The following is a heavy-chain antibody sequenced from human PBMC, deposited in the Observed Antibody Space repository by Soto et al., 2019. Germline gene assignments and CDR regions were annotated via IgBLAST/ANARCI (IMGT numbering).Heavy chain of an antibody. CDR1: RFTFSGYW. V-gene: IGHV3-7*01. CDR2: IKEDGSEK. J-gene: IGHJ3*02. CDR3: ARGARI. Sequence: EVQLVESGGDLVQPGGSLRLSCADSRFTFSGYWMYWVRQAPGKGLEWVANIKEDGSEKNYVDSVRGRFTISRDNAKNSLYLQMNSLRAEYTAVYYCARGARIWGQGTMVTVSS.